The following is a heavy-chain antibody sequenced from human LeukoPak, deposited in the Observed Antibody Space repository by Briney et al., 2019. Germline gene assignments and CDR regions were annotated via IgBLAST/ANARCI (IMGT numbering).Heavy chain of an antibody. V-gene: IGHV3-15*01. Sequence: PGGSLRLSCAVSGFTFNNAWMNWVRQAPGKGLEWVGRIKRKSDGGTIEYAAPVKGRFTISKDDSETTLYLQMDSLKIEDTGVYYCTADRVVTSDYAMDVWGRGTTVTVSS. D-gene: IGHD2-21*02. J-gene: IGHJ6*02. CDR1: GFTFNNAW. CDR2: IKRKSDGGTI. CDR3: TADRVVTSDYAMDV.